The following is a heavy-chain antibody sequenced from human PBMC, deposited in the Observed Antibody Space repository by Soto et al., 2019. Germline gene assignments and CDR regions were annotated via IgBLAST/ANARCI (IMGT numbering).Heavy chain of an antibody. J-gene: IGHJ4*02. CDR3: AGAGAYFDY. Sequence: EVQLLESGGGLAQPGGSLRLSCAASGFTFSSNAMSWVRQAPGKGLEWVSALSGSGGSTYYADSVKGRFIISRDNSKDTLYLQMDSLRADDTAVYYCAGAGAYFDYWGQGTLVTVSS. V-gene: IGHV3-23*01. CDR2: LSGSGGST. D-gene: IGHD3-10*01. CDR1: GFTFSSNA.